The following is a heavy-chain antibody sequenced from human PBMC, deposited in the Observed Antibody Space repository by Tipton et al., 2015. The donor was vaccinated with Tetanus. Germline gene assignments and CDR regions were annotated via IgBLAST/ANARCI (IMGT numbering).Heavy chain of an antibody. CDR3: ARGLCTSSSCPKHYFDY. CDR2: ISSTSRYI. D-gene: IGHD2-2*01. V-gene: IGHV3-21*01. CDR1: GFTFSTTK. Sequence: SLRLSCGVSGFTFSTTKMNWVRQAPGRGLEWVSSISSTSRYIYYADSVKGRFTISRDNAKNSLLLQMNSLRDEDTAVYYCARGLCTSSSCPKHYFDYWGQGTLVTVSS. J-gene: IGHJ4*02.